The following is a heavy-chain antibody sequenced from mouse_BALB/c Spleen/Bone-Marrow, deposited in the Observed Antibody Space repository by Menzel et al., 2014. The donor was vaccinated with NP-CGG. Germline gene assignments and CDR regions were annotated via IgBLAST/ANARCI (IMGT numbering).Heavy chain of an antibody. V-gene: IGHV1S22*01. CDR1: GYTITAYW. Sequence: LQQPGSELVRPGTSVKLSCKASGYTITAYWMHWVKQRRGQGLEWIGNIYPGSGSANYDEKFKNKGTLTVDTSSSTAYMHLSSLTSEDSAVYYCARGLGYYVSSYGFFDYWGQGTILTVSS. CDR2: IYPGSGSA. J-gene: IGHJ2*01. CDR3: ARGLGYYVSSYGFFDY. D-gene: IGHD1-1*01.